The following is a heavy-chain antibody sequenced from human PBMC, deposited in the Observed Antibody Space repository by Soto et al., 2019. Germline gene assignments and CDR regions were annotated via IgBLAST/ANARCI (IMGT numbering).Heavy chain of an antibody. CDR3: ARGAVRWSIADNWFDP. CDR2: IKQDGSEK. CDR1: GFTFSRYL. Sequence: GVLRLSCAASGFTFSRYLMSWVRPAPGKGLEWVANIKQDGSEKYYVDSVKGRFTISRDNAKNSLYLQMNSLRAEDTAVYYCARGAVRWSIADNWFDPWGQGTLVTVSS. J-gene: IGHJ5*02. V-gene: IGHV3-7*01. D-gene: IGHD6-6*01.